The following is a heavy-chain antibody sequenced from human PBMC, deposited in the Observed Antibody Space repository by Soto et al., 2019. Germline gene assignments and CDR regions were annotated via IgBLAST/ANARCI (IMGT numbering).Heavy chain of an antibody. CDR1: GASMNSYH. D-gene: IGHD6-13*01. CDR2: IHSSGST. Sequence: SETLSLTCTVSGASMNSYHWSWIRQPAGKGLEWIGHIHSSGSTNYNPSLKSRVTMSVDTSKNQFSLRLMSLTAADTAVYYCARDQGVAAAGITWFDPWGQGSLVTVSS. J-gene: IGHJ5*02. V-gene: IGHV4-4*07. CDR3: ARDQGVAAAGITWFDP.